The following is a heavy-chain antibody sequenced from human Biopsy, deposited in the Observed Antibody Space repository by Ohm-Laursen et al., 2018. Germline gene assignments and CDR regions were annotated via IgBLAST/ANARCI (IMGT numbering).Heavy chain of an antibody. CDR3: AREGDDSSGYTPHYFDY. CDR2: IWNDGSNK. Sequence: SLRLSCAASGFTFTSYAMHWVRQAPGKGLEWVAVIWNDGSNKYYADSVKGRFTISRDDPKNTLYLQMNSLRAEDTAVYYCAREGDDSSGYTPHYFDYWGQGTLVTVSS. D-gene: IGHD3-22*01. CDR1: GFTFTSYA. V-gene: IGHV3-33*08. J-gene: IGHJ4*02.